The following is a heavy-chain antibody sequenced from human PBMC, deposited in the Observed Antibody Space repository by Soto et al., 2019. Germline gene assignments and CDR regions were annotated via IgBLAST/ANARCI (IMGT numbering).Heavy chain of an antibody. Sequence: ASVKVSCKAVGYTLTSYYIHWVRQAPGQGLEWMGIINPSDGSTNYAQKFQGRVTMTRDTSTSTVYMELSSLSSDDTAFYYCARDPRGYCTAGRCYHLDSWGQGTPVTVSS. D-gene: IGHD2-15*01. CDR3: ARDPRGYCTAGRCYHLDS. V-gene: IGHV1-46*01. CDR1: GYTLTSYY. CDR2: INPSDGST. J-gene: IGHJ4*02.